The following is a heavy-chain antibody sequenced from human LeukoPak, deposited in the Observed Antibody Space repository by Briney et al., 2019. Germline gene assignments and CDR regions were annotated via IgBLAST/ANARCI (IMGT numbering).Heavy chain of an antibody. J-gene: IGHJ5*02. Sequence: SETLSLTCAVYGGSFSGYYWSWIRQPPGKGLEWIGEINHSGSTNYNPSLKSRVTISVDTSKNQFSLKLSSVTAADTAAYYCARFYCSSTSCYANWFDPWGQGTLVTVSS. CDR2: INHSGST. V-gene: IGHV4-34*01. CDR1: GGSFSGYY. D-gene: IGHD2-2*01. CDR3: ARFYCSSTSCYANWFDP.